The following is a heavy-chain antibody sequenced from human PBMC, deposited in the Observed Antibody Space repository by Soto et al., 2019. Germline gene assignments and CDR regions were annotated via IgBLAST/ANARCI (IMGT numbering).Heavy chain of an antibody. Sequence: SETLSLTCTVSGGSISSSSYYWGWIRQPPGKGLEWIGSIYYSGSTYYNPSLKSRVTISVDTSKNQFSLKLSSVTAADTAVYYCARHKGCTNGVCSPIDYWGQGTLVTVSS. V-gene: IGHV4-39*01. J-gene: IGHJ4*02. CDR1: GGSISSSSYY. CDR2: IYYSGST. D-gene: IGHD2-8*01. CDR3: ARHKGCTNGVCSPIDY.